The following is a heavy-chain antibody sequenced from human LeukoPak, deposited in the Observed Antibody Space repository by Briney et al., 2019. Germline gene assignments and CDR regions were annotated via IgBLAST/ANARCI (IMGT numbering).Heavy chain of an antibody. J-gene: IGHJ4*02. D-gene: IGHD2/OR15-2a*01. CDR1: GDSISSYY. Sequence: PSETLSLTCTVSGDSISSYYWGWIRQSPGKGLECIGYIYYSASTYYNPSLKSRVTISVDASKNQFSLKLSSVTAADTAVYYCARANIALYYFDYWGQGTLVTVSS. CDR3: ARANIALYYFDY. V-gene: IGHV4-59*01. CDR2: IYYSAST.